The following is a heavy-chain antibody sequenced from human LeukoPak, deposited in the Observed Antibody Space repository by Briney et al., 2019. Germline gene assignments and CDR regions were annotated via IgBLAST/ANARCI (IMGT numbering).Heavy chain of an antibody. J-gene: IGHJ4*02. D-gene: IGHD2-8*01. CDR1: GYRENFYG. V-gene: IGHV1-18*01. CDR2: ISAQHGQT. Sequence: ASVTVSCKPSGYRENFYGITWVRQVAGQGLEWMGCISAQHGQTGYAPNSQDRVTMTTDTDTNTAYMELRSLRADDTAVYYCAGSLGYCTSNVCYLKYWGQGTLVTVSS. CDR3: AGSLGYCTSNVCYLKY.